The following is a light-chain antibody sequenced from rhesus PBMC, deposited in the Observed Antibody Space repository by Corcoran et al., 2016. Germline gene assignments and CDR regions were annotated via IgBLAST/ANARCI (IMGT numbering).Light chain of an antibody. J-gene: IGKJ2*01. CDR2: KSS. V-gene: IGKV1-21*01. CDR3: LQYNSTPYS. Sequence: DIQMTQSPSSLSVFVGDKVTITCRASQGISSWLAWYQQKPGKSLKLLFYKSSSLKSGVPSRFSGSGSGTDFTLTISSLQPEDFATYYCLQYNSTPYSFGQGTNLEIK. CDR1: QGISSW.